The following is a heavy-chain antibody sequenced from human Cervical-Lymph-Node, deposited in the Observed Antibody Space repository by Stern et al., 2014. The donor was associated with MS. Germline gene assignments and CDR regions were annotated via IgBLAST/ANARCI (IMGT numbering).Heavy chain of an antibody. V-gene: IGHV5-51*01. CDR1: GYTFTTYW. D-gene: IGHD6-13*01. J-gene: IGHJ4*02. Sequence: EVQLVESGAEVKKPGESLKISCKASGYTFTTYWIGWVRQVSGKGLEWMGIIYPRDSDARLSPSFQGQVTISVDKSITTAYLQWSSLKAPDTAMYYCARRGPAAEIDFWGQGTLVTVSS. CDR2: IYPRDSDA. CDR3: ARRGPAAEIDF.